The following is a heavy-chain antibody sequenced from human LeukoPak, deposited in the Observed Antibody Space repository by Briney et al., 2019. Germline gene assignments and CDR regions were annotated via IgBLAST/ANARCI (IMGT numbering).Heavy chain of an antibody. CDR2: IYYSGST. Sequence: KTSETLSLTCAVSGGSISSGGYPWSWIRQPPGKGLEWIGYIYYSGSTNYNPSLKSRVTISVDTSKNQFSLKLSSVTAADTAVYYCAREHAGIAAAVFDYWGQGTLVTVSS. J-gene: IGHJ4*02. V-gene: IGHV4-61*08. CDR1: GGSISSGGYP. CDR3: AREHAGIAAAVFDY. D-gene: IGHD6-13*01.